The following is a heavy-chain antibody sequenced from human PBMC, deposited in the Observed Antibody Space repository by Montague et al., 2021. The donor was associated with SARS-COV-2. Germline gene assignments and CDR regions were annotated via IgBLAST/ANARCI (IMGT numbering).Heavy chain of an antibody. Sequence: TLSLTCAVPDGSFSGFYWSWVRQHPGKGLEWIGYIYYSGSTYYNPSLKSRVTISVDTSKSQFSLKLSSVTAADTAVYYCARVIAGYCSSTSCYTGWFDPWGQGTLVTVSS. J-gene: IGHJ5*02. V-gene: IGHV4-31*11. CDR2: IYYSGST. CDR3: ARVIAGYCSSTSCYTGWFDP. D-gene: IGHD2-2*02. CDR1: DGSFSGFY.